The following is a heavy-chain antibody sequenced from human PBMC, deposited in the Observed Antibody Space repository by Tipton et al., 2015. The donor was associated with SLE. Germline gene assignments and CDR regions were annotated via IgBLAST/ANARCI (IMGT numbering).Heavy chain of an antibody. V-gene: IGHV4-4*07. D-gene: IGHD5-24*01. CDR3: AREKGYNWPFDF. J-gene: IGHJ4*02. Sequence: LSLTCTVSGGAISTFFWSWIRQSAGKGLEWIGRIYSSGRTNYNPSLKSRVTMSVDTSRKQFSLKLTSVTAADTAVYYCAREKGYNWPFDFWGQGTLVTVSS. CDR2: IYSSGRT. CDR1: GGAISTFF.